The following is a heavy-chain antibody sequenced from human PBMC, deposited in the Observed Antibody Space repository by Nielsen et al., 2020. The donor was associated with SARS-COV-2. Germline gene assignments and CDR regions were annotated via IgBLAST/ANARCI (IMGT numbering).Heavy chain of an antibody. V-gene: IGHV3-9*01. CDR3: ARDGRIGYGVYLDY. Sequence: GGSLRLSCAASGFTFDDYAMHWVRQAPGKGLEWVSGISWNSGNIGYADSVKGRFTISRDNAKNSLYLQMNGLRAEDTAVYYCARDGRIGYGVYLDYWGQGTPVTVSS. CDR1: GFTFDDYA. CDR2: ISWNSGNI. J-gene: IGHJ4*02. D-gene: IGHD5-12*01.